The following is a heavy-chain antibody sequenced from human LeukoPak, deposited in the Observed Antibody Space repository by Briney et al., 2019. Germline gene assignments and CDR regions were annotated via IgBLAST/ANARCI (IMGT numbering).Heavy chain of an antibody. Sequence: PGGSLRLSCAATGFTFSTSWMTWVRQAPGKGLEWVAIIKPDGSDKSYAGSVRGRFTISGDNAKNSLYLHMNGLRAEDTSVYYCARDPAFGAFDIWGRGTLVTVSS. V-gene: IGHV3-7*01. CDR1: GFTFSTSW. J-gene: IGHJ3*02. CDR3: ARDPAFGAFDI. CDR2: IKPDGSDK. D-gene: IGHD3-10*01.